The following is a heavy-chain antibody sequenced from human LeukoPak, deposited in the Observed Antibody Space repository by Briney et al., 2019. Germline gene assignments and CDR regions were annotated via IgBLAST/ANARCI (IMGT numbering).Heavy chain of an antibody. CDR1: GYTFTGYY. Sequence: GASVKVSCKASGYTFTGYYMHWVRQAPGQGLEWMGGIIPIFGTANYAQKFQGRVTITADESTSTAYMELSSLRSEDTAVYYCAREDIVATTGWEYFDYWGQGTLVAVSS. J-gene: IGHJ4*02. D-gene: IGHD5-12*01. CDR2: IIPIFGTA. CDR3: AREDIVATTGWEYFDY. V-gene: IGHV1-69*13.